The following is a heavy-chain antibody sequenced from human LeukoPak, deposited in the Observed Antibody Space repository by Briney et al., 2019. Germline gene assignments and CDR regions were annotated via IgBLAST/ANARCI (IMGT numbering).Heavy chain of an antibody. CDR1: GFTFDDYA. D-gene: IGHD2-15*01. Sequence: PGGSLRLSCAASGFTFDDYAMNWVRQAPGKGLEWVSSISSSSSYRYYADSVKGRFTISRDNAKNSLYLQMNSLRAEDTAVYYCARVECSGGSCYLSDYYYYYMDVWGKGTTVTVSS. J-gene: IGHJ6*03. CDR2: ISSSSSYR. V-gene: IGHV3-21*01. CDR3: ARVECSGGSCYLSDYYYYYMDV.